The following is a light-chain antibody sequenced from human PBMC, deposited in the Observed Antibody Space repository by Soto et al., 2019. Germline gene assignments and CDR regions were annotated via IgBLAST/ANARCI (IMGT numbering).Light chain of an antibody. CDR1: QDITNH. V-gene: IGKV1-9*01. CDR3: QQLNSYPLT. Sequence: DIQLTQSPSFVSASVGDRITITCRTSQDITNHSAWYQQKPGKAPNLLIYAAFTLHRGVPSRFSGSGSGADFTLTISSLQPEDLATYYCQQLNSYPLTFGGGTKVEI. CDR2: AAF. J-gene: IGKJ4*01.